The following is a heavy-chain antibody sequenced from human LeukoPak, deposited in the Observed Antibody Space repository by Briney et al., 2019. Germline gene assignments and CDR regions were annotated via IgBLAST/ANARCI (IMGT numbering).Heavy chain of an antibody. Sequence: GGSLRLSCAASGFTFSGYEMNWVRQAPGKGLEWVSYVGASGSTTYYADSVQGRFTISRDNAKKSLFLQMNSLRAEDTAVYYCARDFRPFGYWGQGTLVTVSS. J-gene: IGHJ4*02. D-gene: IGHD3-3*01. CDR2: VGASGSTT. CDR1: GFTFSGYE. CDR3: ARDFRPFGY. V-gene: IGHV3-48*03.